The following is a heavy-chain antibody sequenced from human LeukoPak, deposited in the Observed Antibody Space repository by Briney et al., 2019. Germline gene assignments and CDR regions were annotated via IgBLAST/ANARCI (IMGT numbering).Heavy chain of an antibody. J-gene: IGHJ4*02. CDR2: INPNSGGT. CDR3: AREGSSGYYYPFDY. Sequence: GASVKVSCKASGYTFTDYYIHWLRQAPGQGLEWMGWINPNSGGTNYAQKFQGRVTMTRDTSISTAYMELSRLRSDDTAVYYCAREGSSGYYYPFDYWGQGTLVTVSS. CDR1: GYTFTDYY. V-gene: IGHV1-2*02. D-gene: IGHD3-22*01.